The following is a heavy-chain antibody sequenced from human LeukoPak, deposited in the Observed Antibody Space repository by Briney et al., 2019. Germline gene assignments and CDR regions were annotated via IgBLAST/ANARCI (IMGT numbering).Heavy chain of an antibody. V-gene: IGHV3-7*03. J-gene: IGHJ4*02. CDR1: GFTFSDTL. CDR2: IKPDGSEK. CDR3: TKGGYSTSWYWIY. Sequence: GGSLRLSCAASGFTFSDTLMTWVRQAPGKGLEWVATIKPDGSEKYYVDSVRGRFTISRVNAENSLYLQMNSLRAEDTAVYRCTKGGYSTSWYWIYWGQGTLVTVSS. D-gene: IGHD2-2*01.